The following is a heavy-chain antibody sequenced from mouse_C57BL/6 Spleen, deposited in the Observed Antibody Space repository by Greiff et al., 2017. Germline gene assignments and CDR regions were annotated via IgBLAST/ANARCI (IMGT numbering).Heavy chain of an antibody. D-gene: IGHD1-1*01. J-gene: IGHJ4*01. CDR3: ARAHYYGSSPYAMDY. CDR1: GYTFTSHW. CDR2: IDPSDSYT. V-gene: IGHV1-69*01. Sequence: VQLQQPGAELVMPGASVKLSCKASGYTFTSHWMHWVKQRPGQGLEWIGEIDPSDSYTNYNQKFKGKSTLTVDKSSSTAYMQLSSLTSEDSAVYYCARAHYYGSSPYAMDYWGQGTSVTVSS.